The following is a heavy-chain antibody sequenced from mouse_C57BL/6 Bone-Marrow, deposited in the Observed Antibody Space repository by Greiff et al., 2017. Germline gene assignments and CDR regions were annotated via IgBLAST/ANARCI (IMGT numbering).Heavy chain of an antibody. V-gene: IGHV1-64*01. Sequence: QVQLQQPGAELVKPGASVKLSCKASGYTFTSYWMHWVKQRPGQGLEWIGMIHPNSGSTYYNEKFKSKATLTVDKSSSTAYMRLRSLTSEDSAVYYCARTDFYGSPFDYWGQGTMVTVSA. D-gene: IGHD2-1*01. CDR2: IHPNSGST. J-gene: IGHJ3*01. CDR3: ARTDFYGSPFDY. CDR1: GYTFTSYW.